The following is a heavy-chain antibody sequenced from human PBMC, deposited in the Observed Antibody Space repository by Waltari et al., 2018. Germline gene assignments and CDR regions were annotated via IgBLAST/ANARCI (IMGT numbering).Heavy chain of an antibody. CDR3: AREQQLPYGMDV. Sequence: QLVQSGAKVRMPGASVTISCKSSGYTLTAYTVHWIRQAPGQSLEWMGWINVGQRDTNYSEKLQGRVTIARDTTASTAYMELSSLRSEDTAVYYCAREQQLPYGMDVWGQGTTVTVSS. CDR1: GYTLTAYT. CDR2: INVGQRDT. D-gene: IGHD6-13*01. V-gene: IGHV1-3*01. J-gene: IGHJ6*02.